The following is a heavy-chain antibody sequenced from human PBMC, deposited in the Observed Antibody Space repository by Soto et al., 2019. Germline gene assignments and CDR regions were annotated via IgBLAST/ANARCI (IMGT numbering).Heavy chain of an antibody. D-gene: IGHD2-15*01. V-gene: IGHV3-30*18. CDR1: GFTFSNYG. CDR2: ISYDGSHK. Sequence: QMQLVESGGGVVQPGRSLRLSCAGSGFTFSNYGLHWVRQAPGKGLEWVAVISYDGSHKYNADSVKGRFTISRDNSNNMLSLQMDSLRAEDTAVYYCAKDGAPRYCSRSSCHPAGAYWGQGTLVTVSS. CDR3: AKDGAPRYCSRSSCHPAGAY. J-gene: IGHJ4*02.